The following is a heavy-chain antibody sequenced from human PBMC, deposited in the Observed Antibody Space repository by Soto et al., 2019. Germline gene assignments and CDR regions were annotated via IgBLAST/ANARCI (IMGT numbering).Heavy chain of an antibody. D-gene: IGHD6-13*01. CDR3: ARRPLTAAGFDY. V-gene: IGHV3-23*01. CDR2: ITGSGGGT. J-gene: IGHJ4*02. Sequence: EVQLLESGGGLVQPGGSLRLSCAASGFTFSNYAMTWLRQAPEKGLEWVSVITGSGGGTYFVDSVKGRFTISRDNSKNTVYLQMNSLRAEDTAVYYCARRPLTAAGFDYWGQGTLVTVSS. CDR1: GFTFSNYA.